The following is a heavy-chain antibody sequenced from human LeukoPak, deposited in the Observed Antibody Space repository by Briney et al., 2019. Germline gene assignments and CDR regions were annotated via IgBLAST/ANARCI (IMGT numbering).Heavy chain of an antibody. V-gene: IGHV4-59*01. CDR1: GGSISSYY. D-gene: IGHD5-24*01. CDR2: IYYSGST. CDR3: AREGRLQSFGI. Sequence: RTSETLSLTCTVSGGSISSYYWSWIRQPPGKGLEWIGYIYYSGSTNYNPSLKSRVTISVDTSKNQFSLKLSSATAADTAVYYCAREGRLQSFGIWGQGTMVTVSS. J-gene: IGHJ3*02.